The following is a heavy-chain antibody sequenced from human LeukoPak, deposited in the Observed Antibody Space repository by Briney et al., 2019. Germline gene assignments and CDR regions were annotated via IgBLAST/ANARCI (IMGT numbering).Heavy chain of an antibody. V-gene: IGHV1-69*13. D-gene: IGHD3-22*01. J-gene: IGHJ4*02. CDR3: ATEGYYDSSGYYTDY. CDR1: GDTFSRYA. CDR2: IIPVLSTA. Sequence: GASVKVSCKASGDTFSRYAISWVRQAPGQGLEWMGGIIPVLSTANYAQKFQDRVTITADESTSTTYMELSSLKSEDTAVYYCATEGYYDSSGYYTDYWGQGTLVTVSS.